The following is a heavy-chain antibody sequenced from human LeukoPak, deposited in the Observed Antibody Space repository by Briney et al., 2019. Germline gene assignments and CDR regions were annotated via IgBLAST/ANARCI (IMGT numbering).Heavy chain of an antibody. Sequence: HTGGSLRLSCAASGFTFSSYWMSWVRQAPGKGLEWVSVIYSAGSTSYADSVKGRFTISRDNSKKTLYLQMNSLRAEDTAVYYCAGNYYDTSGYVAFDIWGQGTMVTVSS. V-gene: IGHV3-66*01. CDR2: IYSAGST. CDR3: AGNYYDTSGYVAFDI. J-gene: IGHJ3*02. D-gene: IGHD3-22*01. CDR1: GFTFSSYW.